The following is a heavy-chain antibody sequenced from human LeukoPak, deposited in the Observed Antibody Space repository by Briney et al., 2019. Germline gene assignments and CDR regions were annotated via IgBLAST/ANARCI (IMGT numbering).Heavy chain of an antibody. J-gene: IGHJ4*02. CDR1: GFTFDDYA. CDR2: ISWNSRSI. V-gene: IGHV3-9*01. CDR3: AKDRIAAAGTLDY. D-gene: IGHD6-13*01. Sequence: GGSLRLSCAASGFTFDDYAMHWVRQAPGKGLEWVSGISWNSRSIGYADSVKGRFTISRDNAKNSLYLQMNSLRAEDTALYYCAKDRIAAAGTLDYWGQGTLVTVSS.